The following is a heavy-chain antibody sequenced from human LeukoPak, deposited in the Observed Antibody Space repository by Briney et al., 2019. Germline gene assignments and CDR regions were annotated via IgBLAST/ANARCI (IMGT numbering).Heavy chain of an antibody. V-gene: IGHV4-34*01. CDR3: ARRSITIVRGEKTFDP. J-gene: IGHJ5*02. CDR2: INHSGSP. Sequence: SETLSLTCAVYGGSFSGYYWSWIRQPPGKGLEWIGEINHSGSPNYNPALQSRVTISLHTSQNQFSLKLTSVTAADTAVYYCARRSITIVRGEKTFDPWGQGTLVTVSP. CDR1: GGSFSGYY. D-gene: IGHD3-10*01.